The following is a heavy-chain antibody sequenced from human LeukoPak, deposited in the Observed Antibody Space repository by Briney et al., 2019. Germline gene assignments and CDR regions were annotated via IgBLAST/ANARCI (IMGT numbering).Heavy chain of an antibody. CDR3: ATLQRAYYYYGMDV. CDR2: INHSGST. Sequence: PSETLSLTCAVYGGSFSGYYWSWIRQPPGKGLEWIGEINHSGSTNYNPSLKSRVTISVGTSKNQFSLKLSSVTAADTAVYYCATLQRAYYYYGMDVWGQGTTVTVSS. D-gene: IGHD2-15*01. CDR1: GGSFSGYY. V-gene: IGHV4-34*01. J-gene: IGHJ6*02.